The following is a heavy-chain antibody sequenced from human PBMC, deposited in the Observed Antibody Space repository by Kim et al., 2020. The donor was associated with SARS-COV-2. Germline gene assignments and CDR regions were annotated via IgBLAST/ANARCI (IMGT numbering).Heavy chain of an antibody. D-gene: IGHD6-19*01. J-gene: IGHJ6*02. CDR2: ISYDGTNK. CDR1: GFTFRNYA. CDR3: ATDLAQWLASRYFYGMDV. V-gene: IGHV3-30-3*01. Sequence: GGSLRLSCAASGFTFRNYALHWVRQAPGKGPEWVSVISYDGTNKYYAYSVKGRFSIPSDNYKNTLYLHMNSLRIDDTALYYYATDLAQWLASRYFYGMDVWGQGTTVTVSS.